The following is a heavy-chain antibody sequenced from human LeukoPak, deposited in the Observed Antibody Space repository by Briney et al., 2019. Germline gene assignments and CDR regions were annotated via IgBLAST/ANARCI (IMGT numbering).Heavy chain of an antibody. V-gene: IGHV3-53*01. D-gene: IGHD4/OR15-4a*01. Sequence: PGGSLRLSCADSRFTFSNYWMSWVRQAPGKGLEWVSFIYSAGNTHYSDSVKGRFTISIDNSKNTLYLQMNSLRAEDTAVYYCARRAGAYSHPYDYWGQGTLVTVSS. CDR3: ARRAGAYSHPYDY. CDR2: IYSAGNT. J-gene: IGHJ4*02. CDR1: RFTFSNYW.